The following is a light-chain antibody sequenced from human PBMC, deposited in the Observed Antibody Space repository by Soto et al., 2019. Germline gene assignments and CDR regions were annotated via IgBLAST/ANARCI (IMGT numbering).Light chain of an antibody. V-gene: IGKV1-5*03. Sequence: DIQITQSPSTLSGSVVDRVTITCRATKPSISRMAWYQQQPGKAPNILINKASTLKSGVTSRFSGSRSGTEFSLTISSLQPDDFATDYCQHYNSYSEAFGQGTKVDIK. J-gene: IGKJ1*01. CDR2: KAS. CDR3: QHYNSYSEA. CDR1: KPSISR.